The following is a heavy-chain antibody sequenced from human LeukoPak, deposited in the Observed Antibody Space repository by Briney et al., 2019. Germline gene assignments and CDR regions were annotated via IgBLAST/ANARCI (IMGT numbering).Heavy chain of an antibody. J-gene: IGHJ4*02. CDR2: INPSGGST. CDR1: GYTFTSYY. D-gene: IGHD6-13*01. Sequence: VASVKVSCKASGYTFTSYYMHWVRQAPGQGLEWMGIINPSGGSTSYAQKFQGRVTMTRDTSISTAYMELTWLKSDDTVVYYCARDSATAAAAELDYWGQGTLVTASS. V-gene: IGHV1-2*05. CDR3: ARDSATAAAAELDY.